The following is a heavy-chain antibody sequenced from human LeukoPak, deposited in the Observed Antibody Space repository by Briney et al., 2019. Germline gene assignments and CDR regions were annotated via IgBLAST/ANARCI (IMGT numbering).Heavy chain of an antibody. CDR1: GSAFSRYG. D-gene: IGHD5-12*01. CDR2: ISGSGGNT. J-gene: IGHJ4*02. Sequence: GGPLRLSCEPSGSAFSRYGMRCLRGSREKGPEWVSGISGSGGNTYYADSVKGRFTISRDNSQNTLYLQMNTLRAEDTAVYYCAKVVSGYHFDYWGQGTLVTVSS. V-gene: IGHV3-23*01. CDR3: AKVVSGYHFDY.